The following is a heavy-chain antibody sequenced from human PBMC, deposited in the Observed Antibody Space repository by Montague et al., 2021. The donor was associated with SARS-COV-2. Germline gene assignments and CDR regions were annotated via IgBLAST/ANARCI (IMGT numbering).Heavy chain of an antibody. CDR2: IYHSGST. CDR1: GGSISSSNW. CDR3: ASRGAGWFGSNPERFDY. D-gene: IGHD3-10*01. V-gene: IGHV4-4*02. Sequence: SETLSLTCTVSGGSISSSNWWSWVRQPPGKGLEWIGEIYHSGSTXXNPXXXSRVTISVDKSKNQFSLKLSSVTAADTAVYYCASRGAGWFGSNPERFDYWGQGTLVIVSS. J-gene: IGHJ4*02.